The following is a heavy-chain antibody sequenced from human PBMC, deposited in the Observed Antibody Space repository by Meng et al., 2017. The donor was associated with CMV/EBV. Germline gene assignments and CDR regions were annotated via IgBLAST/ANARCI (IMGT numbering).Heavy chain of an antibody. J-gene: IGHJ4*02. Sequence: ASVKVSCKVSGCTLTELSRHWVRQAPGKGLEWMGGVDPEDGETIYAQKFQGRVTMTEDTSTDTAYMELSSLRSEDTAVYYCATARVDCSSTSCYTYYFRNWGQGTLVTVSS. D-gene: IGHD2-2*02. CDR3: ATARVDCSSTSCYTYYFRN. CDR2: VDPEDGET. V-gene: IGHV1-24*01. CDR1: GCTLTELS.